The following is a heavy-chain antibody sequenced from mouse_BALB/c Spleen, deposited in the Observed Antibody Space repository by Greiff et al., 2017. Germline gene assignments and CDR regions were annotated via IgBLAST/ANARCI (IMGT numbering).Heavy chain of an antibody. CDR3: ASITTVVDY. J-gene: IGHJ2*01. Sequence: EVQLVESGAELVKPGASVKLSCTASGFNIKDTYMHWVKQRPEQGLEWIGRIDPANGNTKYDPKFQGKATITADTSSNTAYLQLSSLTSEDTAVYYCASITTVVDYWGQGTTLTVSS. CDR1: GFNIKDTY. D-gene: IGHD1-1*01. V-gene: IGHV14-3*02. CDR2: IDPANGNT.